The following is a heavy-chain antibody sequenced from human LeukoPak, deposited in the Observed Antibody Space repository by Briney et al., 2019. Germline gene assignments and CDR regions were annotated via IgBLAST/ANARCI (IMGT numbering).Heavy chain of an antibody. J-gene: IGHJ4*02. CDR1: GFIFSTYG. Sequence: PGGSLRLSCAASGFIFSTYGMYWVRQAPGKGLEWVAFIRHDGSIKNYADSVKGRSTISRDNSKNTLYLQMNSLRAEDTAVYYWAKNILEDIDYWGRETLVTVSS. V-gene: IGHV3-30*02. CDR2: IRHDGSIK. D-gene: IGHD3-3*01. CDR3: AKNILEDIDY.